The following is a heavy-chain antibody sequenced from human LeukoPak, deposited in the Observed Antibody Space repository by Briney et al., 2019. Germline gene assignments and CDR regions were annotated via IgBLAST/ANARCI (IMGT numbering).Heavy chain of an antibody. J-gene: IGHJ3*02. D-gene: IGHD4-23*01. CDR3: AGNKVVTPSTSTAFGI. CDR1: GGSISSSNW. CDR2: IYHSGST. Sequence: PSGTLSLTCAVSGGSISSSNWWSWVRQPPGKGLEWIGEIYHSGSTNYNPSLKSRVTISVDKSKNQFSLKLSSVTAADTAVYYCAGNKVVTPSTSTAFGIWGQGTMVTVSS. V-gene: IGHV4-4*02.